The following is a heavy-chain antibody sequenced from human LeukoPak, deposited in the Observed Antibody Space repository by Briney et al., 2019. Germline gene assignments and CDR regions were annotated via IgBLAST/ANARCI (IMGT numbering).Heavy chain of an antibody. CDR2: ISYDGSNK. D-gene: IGHD4-17*01. CDR3: APGGDYTFFDY. CDR1: GFTFSSYG. V-gene: IGHV3-30*03. J-gene: IGHJ4*02. Sequence: RSLRLSCAASGFTFSSYGMHWVRQAPGKGLEWVAVISYDGSNKYYADSVKGRFTISRDNSKNTLYLQMNSLRAEDTAVYYCAPGGDYTFFDYWGQGTLVTVSS.